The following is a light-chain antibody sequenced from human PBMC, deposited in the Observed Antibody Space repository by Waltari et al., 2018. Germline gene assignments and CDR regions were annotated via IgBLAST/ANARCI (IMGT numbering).Light chain of an antibody. V-gene: IGKV3-20*01. J-gene: IGKJ4*01. CDR2: DAS. Sequence: EFVLTQSPGTLSLSPGERATLSCRASQSISSTYLAWYQQKPGQAPRLLIYDASSRATGIPDRFSGSGAGTDFTLTISRLEPEDFAVYYCQQYGSSPLTFSGGTKVEIK. CDR1: QSISSTY. CDR3: QQYGSSPLT.